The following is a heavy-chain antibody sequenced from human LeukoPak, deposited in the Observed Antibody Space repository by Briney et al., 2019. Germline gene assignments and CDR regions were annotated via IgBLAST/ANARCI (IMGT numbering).Heavy chain of an antibody. CDR3: ARHGPGGSYYYFDY. D-gene: IGHD1-26*01. J-gene: IGHJ4*02. CDR2: INHSGST. V-gene: IGHV4-34*01. Sequence: SETLSLTRAVYGGSFSGYYWSWIRQPPGKGLEWIGEINHSGSTNYNPSLKSRVTISVHTSKNQFSLKLSSVTAADTAVFYCARHGPGGSYYYFDYWGQGTLVTVSS. CDR1: GGSFSGYY.